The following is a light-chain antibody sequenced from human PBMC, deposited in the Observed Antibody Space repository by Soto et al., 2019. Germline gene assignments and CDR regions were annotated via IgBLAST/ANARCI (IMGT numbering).Light chain of an antibody. CDR3: QKYNSAPRT. CDR2: AAS. CDR1: QGISNY. Sequence: DIQMTQSPSSLSASVGERVTITCRASQGISNYLAWYQQKPGKVPKLLIYAASTLQSGVPSRFSGSGSGTVFTLTISSLQPEYVATYYCQKYNSAPRTFGQGTKVEIK. V-gene: IGKV1-27*01. J-gene: IGKJ1*01.